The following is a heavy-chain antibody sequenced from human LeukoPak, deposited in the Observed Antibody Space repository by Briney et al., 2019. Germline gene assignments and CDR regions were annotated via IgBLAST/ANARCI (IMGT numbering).Heavy chain of an antibody. V-gene: IGHV1-46*01. D-gene: IGHD6-13*01. CDR2: INPSGGST. CDR3: ARDLIMYSILTGGVSTYYFDY. J-gene: IGHJ4*02. CDR1: GYTFTSYY. Sequence: ASVKVSCKASGYTFTSYYMHWVRQAPGQGLEWMGIINPSGGSTSYAQKFQGRVTMTRDTSTSTVYMELSSLRSEDTAVYYCARDLIMYSILTGGVSTYYFDYWGQGTLVTVSS.